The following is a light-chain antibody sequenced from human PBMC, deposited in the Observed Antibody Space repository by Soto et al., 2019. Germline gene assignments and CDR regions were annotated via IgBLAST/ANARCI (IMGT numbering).Light chain of an antibody. CDR2: EVT. Sequence: ALTQPASVSGSPGQSITISCTGTSSDVGGFDYVSWYQQHPGKAPKFMIYEVTNRPSGVSHRFSGSKSGNTASLTISGLQAEDEADYYCTSYTTASTYVFGTGTKLTVL. CDR1: SSDVGGFDY. V-gene: IGLV2-14*01. CDR3: TSYTTASTYV. J-gene: IGLJ1*01.